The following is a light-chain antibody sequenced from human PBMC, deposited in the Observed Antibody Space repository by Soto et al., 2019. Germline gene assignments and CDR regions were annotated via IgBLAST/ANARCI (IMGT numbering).Light chain of an antibody. V-gene: IGKV1-5*01. CDR2: DAS. Sequence: DIQMTQSPSTLSASVGDRVTITCRASQSISRWLDWYQQKPGKAPKLLIYDASSLESGVPSRFSGSGSGTEFTLTISSLQPDDFATYYCQQYNSDTWTFGQGTKVEIK. CDR3: QQYNSDTWT. CDR1: QSISRW. J-gene: IGKJ1*01.